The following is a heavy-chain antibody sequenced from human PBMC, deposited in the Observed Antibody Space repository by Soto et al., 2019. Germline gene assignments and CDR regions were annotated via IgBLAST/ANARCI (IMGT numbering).Heavy chain of an antibody. CDR2: IIPIFGTA. CDR1: GGTFSSYA. V-gene: IGHV1-69*13. D-gene: IGHD2-2*01. CDR3: ARAYIVVVPAAPGYYYYGMDV. Sequence: GASVKVSCKASGGTFSSYAISWVRQAPGQGLEWMGGIIPIFGTANYAQKFQGRVTITADESTSTAYMELSSLRSEDTAVYYCARAYIVVVPAAPGYYYYGMDVWGQGTTVTVS. J-gene: IGHJ6*02.